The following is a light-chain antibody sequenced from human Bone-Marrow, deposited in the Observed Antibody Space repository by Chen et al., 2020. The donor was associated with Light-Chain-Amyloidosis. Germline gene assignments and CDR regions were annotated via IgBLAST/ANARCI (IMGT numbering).Light chain of an antibody. J-gene: IGKJ5*01. Sequence: DLQMSQSPSSLSASVGDRVSITCQPSQDISNFLNWYQQRPGKAPKLLIYDAFNLETGVPPRFSGSGSGTDFTFTISSLQPEDLATYYCQNYDTLPVTFGQGTRLEIK. CDR3: QNYDTLPVT. CDR1: QDISNF. V-gene: IGKV1-33*01. CDR2: DAF.